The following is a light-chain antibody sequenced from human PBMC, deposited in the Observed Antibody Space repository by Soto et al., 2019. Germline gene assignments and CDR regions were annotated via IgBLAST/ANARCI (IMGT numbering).Light chain of an antibody. CDR3: QQADIFPLT. V-gene: IGKV1-12*01. Sequence: DLQMTQSPSSVSASVGDRVVITCRASQDISNYLAWYQQKPGDAPELLIYAASRLKRGVPSRFSGSGYGTDFTRIIDRLQPEDFATYYCQQADIFPLTFGGGTKVEI. CDR2: AAS. J-gene: IGKJ4*01. CDR1: QDISNY.